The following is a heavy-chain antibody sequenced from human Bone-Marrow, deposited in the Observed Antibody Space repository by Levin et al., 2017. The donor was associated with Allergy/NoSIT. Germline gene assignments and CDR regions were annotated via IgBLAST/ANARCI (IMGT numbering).Heavy chain of an antibody. J-gene: IGHJ3*02. CDR1: GGSISSYY. Sequence: SQTLSLTCTVSGGSISSYYWIWIRQPAGKGLEWIGRIYSSGTTNYNPSLKSRLTMSVDTSQNQFFLKLTSVTAADTAVYYCARDDITLAGTAFDIWGQGTMVTVSS. D-gene: IGHD6-19*01. CDR3: ARDDITLAGTAFDI. V-gene: IGHV4-4*07. CDR2: IYSSGTT.